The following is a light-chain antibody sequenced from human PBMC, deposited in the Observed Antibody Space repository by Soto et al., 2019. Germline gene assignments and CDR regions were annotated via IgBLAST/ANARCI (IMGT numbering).Light chain of an antibody. CDR2: AAS. V-gene: IGKV1-39*01. Sequence: IQLTQSPSSLSASVGDRVTLTCRASQSISSYLNWYQQKPGNAPKLRIYAASSLQSGVPSRFSGSGSGTDFTLTISSLQPEDSATYYCQQYDNLPHFGGGTKVDIK. J-gene: IGKJ4*01. CDR3: QQYDNLPH. CDR1: QSISSY.